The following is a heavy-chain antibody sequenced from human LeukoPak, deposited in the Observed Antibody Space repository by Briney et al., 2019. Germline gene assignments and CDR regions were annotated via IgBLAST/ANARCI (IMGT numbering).Heavy chain of an antibody. CDR2: ISVTGSKR. CDR3: ATESSSWHWFDP. D-gene: IGHD6-13*01. Sequence: GGSLRLSCAASGFTFNSYAMSWVRQSPGKGLEWVSGISVTGSKRHYADSVKGRFTISRDNSKNTLYLQMNSLRAEDTAVYYCATESSSWHWFDPWGHGTLVTVSS. J-gene: IGHJ5*02. CDR1: GFTFNSYA. V-gene: IGHV3-23*01.